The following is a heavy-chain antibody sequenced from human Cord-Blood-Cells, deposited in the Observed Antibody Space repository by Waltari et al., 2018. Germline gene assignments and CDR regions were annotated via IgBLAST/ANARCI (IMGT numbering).Heavy chain of an antibody. CDR3: ATGDLIDILTGYAFDI. CDR2: FAHEDGET. Sequence: QVQLVQSGAEVKKPGASVKVSCKVSGYTLTELSMHWVRQAPGKGLEWMGGFAHEDGETIYAQKFQGRVTMTEDTSTDTAYMELSSLRSEDTAVYYCATGDLIDILTGYAFDIWGQGTMVTVSS. J-gene: IGHJ3*02. CDR1: GYTLTELS. D-gene: IGHD3-9*01. V-gene: IGHV1-24*01.